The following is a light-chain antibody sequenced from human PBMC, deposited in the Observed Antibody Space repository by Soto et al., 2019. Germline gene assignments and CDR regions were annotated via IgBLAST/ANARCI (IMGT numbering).Light chain of an antibody. CDR1: QSVSSN. J-gene: IGKJ1*01. Sequence: EIVMTQSPATLSVSPGERATLSCRARQSVSSNLAWYQQKPGQAPRLLIYGASTRATGIPARFSGSGSGTEFTLTISSLQSEDFAVDYCQQYNNWPRTFGQGTKVEIK. CDR3: QQYNNWPRT. V-gene: IGKV3-15*01. CDR2: GAS.